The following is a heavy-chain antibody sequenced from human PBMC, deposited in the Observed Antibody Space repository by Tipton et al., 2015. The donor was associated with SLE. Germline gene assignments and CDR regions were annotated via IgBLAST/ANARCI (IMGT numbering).Heavy chain of an antibody. V-gene: IGHV5-51*03. CDR1: GYSFNYYW. J-gene: IGHJ4*02. CDR3: ASSVYPFAFNF. D-gene: IGHD5/OR15-5a*01. Sequence: QLVQSGAEVKKPGESLKISCKGSGYSFNYYWIGWVRQMPGKGLEWMGIIHPADSDIKYNPSFQGQVSISVDKSINTAYLQWSSLKASDTAMYYCASSVYPFAFNFWGQGTLLTVSS. CDR2: IHPADSDI.